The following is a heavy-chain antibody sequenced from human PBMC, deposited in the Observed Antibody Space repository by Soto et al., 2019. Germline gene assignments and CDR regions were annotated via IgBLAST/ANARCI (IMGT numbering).Heavy chain of an antibody. V-gene: IGHV3-21*01. CDR1: GFTVSSNY. CDR2: ISSRSGI. CDR3: AREYTAWPLAYGLDV. Sequence: GGSLRLSCAASGFTVSSNYMSWVRQAPGKGLEWVSSISSRSGIYYADSVKGRFTISRDNAKNSVSLQMNSLRAEDTAVYYCAREYTAWPLAYGLDVWGQGTTVTVSS. J-gene: IGHJ6*02. D-gene: IGHD2-2*02.